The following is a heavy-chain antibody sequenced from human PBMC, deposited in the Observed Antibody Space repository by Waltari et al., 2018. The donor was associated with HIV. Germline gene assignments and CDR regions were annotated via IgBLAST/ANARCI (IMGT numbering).Heavy chain of an antibody. V-gene: IGHV3-74*01. D-gene: IGHD1-7*01. CDR2: MNSDGSST. CDR3: ARAGRDGKLPPDY. J-gene: IGHJ4*02. Sequence: EVQLVESGGGLVQPGGSLRLSCAASGFTFSSYWTQWVRQAPGKGLVWVSRMNSDGSSTSYADSGKGRFTIARDNAKNTRYLQMNSLRAEDTAVYYCARAGRDGKLPPDYWGQGTLVTVSS. CDR1: GFTFSSYW.